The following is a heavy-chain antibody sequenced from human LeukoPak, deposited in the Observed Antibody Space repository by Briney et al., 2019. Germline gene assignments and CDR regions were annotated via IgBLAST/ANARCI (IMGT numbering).Heavy chain of an antibody. V-gene: IGHV3-30-3*01. CDR1: GFTFSDYS. CDR3: AQANPAARGVNFDF. D-gene: IGHD3-10*01. CDR2: ISSDGHNK. J-gene: IGHJ4*02. Sequence: PGGSLRLSCVASGFTFSDYSMDWVRQAPGKGLEWVAFISSDGHNKDYADSVKGRFTISRDTSKNTLYLQMSSLRTEDTAIYYCAQANPAARGVNFDFWGQGTLVTVSS.